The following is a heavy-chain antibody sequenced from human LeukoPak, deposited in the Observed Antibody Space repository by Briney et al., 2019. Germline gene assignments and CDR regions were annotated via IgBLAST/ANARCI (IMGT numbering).Heavy chain of an antibody. CDR2: ISGSGSTR. CDR3: ARLAVAGNFVFDY. CDR1: GFSFTTYE. D-gene: IGHD6-19*01. Sequence: GGSLRLSCAASGFSFTTYEMNWVRQAPGKGLEWVSYISGSGSTRSYADSVKGRFTVSRDNAKNSLYLQMNSLRAEDTAVYYCARLAVAGNFVFDYWGQGTLVAVSS. J-gene: IGHJ4*02. V-gene: IGHV3-48*03.